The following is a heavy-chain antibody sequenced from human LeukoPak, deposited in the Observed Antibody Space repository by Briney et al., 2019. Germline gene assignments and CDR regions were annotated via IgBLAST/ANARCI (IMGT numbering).Heavy chain of an antibody. Sequence: GGSLILSCAASGFTFSNTWMNWVRQAPGTWLEWLGRIKSKTDGCTTDYAAPVEGRFTISRDDSKNTLYLQMNSLKTEDTGVYYCTTLTFGGVIVLDYRGQGTLLTVSS. D-gene: IGHD3-16*02. V-gene: IGHV3-15*01. CDR2: IKSKTDGCTT. CDR1: GFTFSNTW. J-gene: IGHJ4*02. CDR3: TTLTFGGVIVLDY.